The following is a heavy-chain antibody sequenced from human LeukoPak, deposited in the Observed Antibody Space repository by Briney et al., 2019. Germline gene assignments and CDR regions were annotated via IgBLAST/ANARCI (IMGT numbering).Heavy chain of an antibody. CDR3: ARDSNDYGDYGHDY. J-gene: IGHJ4*02. CDR1: VFTFSSYS. CDR2: ISSSSSYI. Sequence: GVSLRLSCAASVFTFSSYSMNWVRQAPGKGLEWVSSISSSSSYIYYADSVKGRFTISRDNAKNSLYLQMNSLRAEDTAVYYCARDSNDYGDYGHDYWGQGTLVTVSS. D-gene: IGHD4-17*01. V-gene: IGHV3-21*01.